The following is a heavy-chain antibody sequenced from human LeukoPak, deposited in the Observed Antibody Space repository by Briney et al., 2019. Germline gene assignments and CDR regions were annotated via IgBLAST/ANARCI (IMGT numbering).Heavy chain of an antibody. Sequence: PSETLSLTCTVSGGSISSGSYYWSWIRQPAGKGLEWIGRSYTSGSTNYNPSLKSRVTISVDTSKNQFSLKLSSVPAADTAVYYCAREHSYCSSTSCYGGFDYWGQGTLVTASS. CDR2: SYTSGST. CDR3: AREHSYCSSTSCYGGFDY. J-gene: IGHJ4*02. D-gene: IGHD2-2*01. V-gene: IGHV4-61*02. CDR1: GGSISSGSYY.